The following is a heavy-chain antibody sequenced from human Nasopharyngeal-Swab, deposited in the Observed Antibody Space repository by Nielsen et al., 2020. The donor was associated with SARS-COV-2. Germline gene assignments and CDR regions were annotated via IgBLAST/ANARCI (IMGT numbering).Heavy chain of an antibody. CDR3: ARDRDDYSNSYYFDY. Sequence: VRQAPGKGLEWVAVIWYDGGNKYYADSVKGRFTISRDNSKNTLYLQMNSLRAEDTAVYYCARDRDDYSNSYYFDYWGQGTLVTVSS. D-gene: IGHD4-11*01. V-gene: IGHV3-33*01. CDR2: IWYDGGNK. J-gene: IGHJ4*02.